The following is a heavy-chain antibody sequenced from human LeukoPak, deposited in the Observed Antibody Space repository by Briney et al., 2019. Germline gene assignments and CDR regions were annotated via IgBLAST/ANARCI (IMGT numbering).Heavy chain of an antibody. CDR3: ARRSYDYDFDY. CDR2: IYYSGST. V-gene: IGHV4-59*01. Sequence: SETLSLTCTVSGGSISSYYWSWIRQPPGKGLEWIGYIYYSGSTNYNPSLKSRVTISVDTSKNQFSLKLSSVTAADTAVYYCARRSYDYDFDYWGQGTLVTVSS. CDR1: GGSISSYY. J-gene: IGHJ4*02. D-gene: IGHD5-18*01.